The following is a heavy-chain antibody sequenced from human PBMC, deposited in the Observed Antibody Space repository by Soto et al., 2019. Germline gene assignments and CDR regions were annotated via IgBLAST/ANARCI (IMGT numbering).Heavy chain of an antibody. J-gene: IGHJ5*02. D-gene: IGHD6-19*01. V-gene: IGHV3-21*01. CDR3: ARDESRAVAVPNNWFDP. Sequence: EVQLVESGGGLVKPGGSLRLSCAASGFTFSSYSMNWVRQAPGKGLEWVSAISSSSSYIYYADSVKGRFTISRDNAKNSLYLQMNSLRAEDTAVYYCARDESRAVAVPNNWFDPWGQGTLVTVSS. CDR2: ISSSSSYI. CDR1: GFTFSSYS.